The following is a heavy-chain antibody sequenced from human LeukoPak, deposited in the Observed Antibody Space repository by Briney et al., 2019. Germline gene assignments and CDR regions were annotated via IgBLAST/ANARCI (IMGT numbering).Heavy chain of an antibody. V-gene: IGHV4-59*08. Sequence: PSGTLSLTCTVSGVSVGNYYWSWIRQPPGKGLEWIAHIYNTGSTNYNPSRKSRATISVDTSKNQVSLVLTSVTAADTAVYYCARPRGAKTGMSNWFDPWGQGAQVTVSS. J-gene: IGHJ5*02. CDR3: ARPRGAKTGMSNWFDP. CDR2: IYNTGST. D-gene: IGHD3-9*01. CDR1: GVSVGNYY.